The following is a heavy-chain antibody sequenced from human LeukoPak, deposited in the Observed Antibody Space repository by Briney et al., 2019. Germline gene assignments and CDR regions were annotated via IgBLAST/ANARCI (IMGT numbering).Heavy chain of an antibody. CDR1: GFTFSSYA. V-gene: IGHV3-23*01. CDR3: AKGYCSSTSCYSRFDP. D-gene: IGHD2-2*01. CDR2: ISGSGGST. Sequence: GGSLRLSCAASGFTFSSYAMSWVRQAPGKGLEWVSAISGSGGSTYYADSVKGRFTISRDNSKNTPYLQMNSLRAEDTAVYYCAKGYCSSTSCYSRFDPWGQGTLVTVSS. J-gene: IGHJ5*02.